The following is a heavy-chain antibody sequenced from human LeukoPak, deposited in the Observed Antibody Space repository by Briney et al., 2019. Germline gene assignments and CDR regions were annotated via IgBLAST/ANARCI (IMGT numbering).Heavy chain of an antibody. Sequence: SQTLSLTCTVSGGSISSYYWSWIRQPAGKGLEWIGRIYSTGSTNYNPSLKSRVTMSVDTSKNQFSLRLRSVTAADTAVYYCARQTASAGTAGFDFWGQGALVTVSS. CDR1: GGSISSYY. CDR3: ARQTASAGTAGFDF. D-gene: IGHD6-13*01. J-gene: IGHJ4*02. V-gene: IGHV4-4*07. CDR2: IYSTGST.